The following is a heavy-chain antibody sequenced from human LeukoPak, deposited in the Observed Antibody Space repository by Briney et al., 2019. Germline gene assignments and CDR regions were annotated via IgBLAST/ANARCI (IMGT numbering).Heavy chain of an antibody. Sequence: SVKVSCKASGGTFSSYAISWVRQAPGQGLEWMGGIIPIFGTANYAQKFQGRVTITTDESTSTAYMELSSLRSEDTAVYYCARADGIAARLWDLPFHWGQGTLVTVSS. CDR2: IIPIFGTA. V-gene: IGHV1-69*05. J-gene: IGHJ4*02. CDR1: GGTFSSYA. CDR3: ARADGIAARLWDLPFH. D-gene: IGHD6-6*01.